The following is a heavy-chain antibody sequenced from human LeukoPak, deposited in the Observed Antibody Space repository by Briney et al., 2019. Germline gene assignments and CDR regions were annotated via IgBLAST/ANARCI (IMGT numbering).Heavy chain of an antibody. CDR1: GGSFSGYY. D-gene: IGHD5-18*01. J-gene: IGHJ4*02. CDR3: ARGSTWIQLWSTPKYFDY. V-gene: IGHV4-34*01. CDR2: INHSGST. Sequence: SETLSLTCAVYGGSFSGYYWSWIRQPPGKGLEWIGEINHSGSTNYNASLKSRVTISVDTSKNQFSLKLSSVTAADTAVYYCARGSTWIQLWSTPKYFDYWGQGTLVTVSS.